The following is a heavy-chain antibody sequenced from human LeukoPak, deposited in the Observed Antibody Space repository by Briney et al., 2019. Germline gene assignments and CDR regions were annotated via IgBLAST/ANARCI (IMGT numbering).Heavy chain of an antibody. CDR2: IYYSGST. J-gene: IGHJ4*02. CDR1: GGSISSNTYY. CDR3: ARDASPDYGGTSPLRY. Sequence: SETLSLTCTVSGGSISSNTYYWGWIRQPPGKGLEWIGSIYYSGSTYYNPSLKSRVTISVDTSKNQFSLKLSSVTAADTAVYYCARDASPDYGGTSPLRYWGQGTLVTVSS. D-gene: IGHD4-23*01. V-gene: IGHV4-39*07.